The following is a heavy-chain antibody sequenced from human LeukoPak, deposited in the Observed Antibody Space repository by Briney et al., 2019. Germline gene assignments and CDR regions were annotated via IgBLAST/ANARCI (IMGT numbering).Heavy chain of an antibody. CDR3: ARLQESMVRGVTPFDY. D-gene: IGHD3-10*01. J-gene: IGHJ4*02. V-gene: IGHV5-51*01. CDR1: GYSFTSYW. Sequence: GESLKISCKGSGYSFTSYWIGWVRQMPGKGLEWMGIIYPGDSDTRYSPSFQGQVTISADKSISTAYLQWSSLKASGTAMYYCARLQESMVRGVTPFDYWGQGTLVTVSS. CDR2: IYPGDSDT.